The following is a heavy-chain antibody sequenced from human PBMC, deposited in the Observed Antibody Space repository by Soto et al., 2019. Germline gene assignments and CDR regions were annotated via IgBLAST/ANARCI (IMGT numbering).Heavy chain of an antibody. CDR3: ARLAYTSGFTFDY. D-gene: IGHD5-18*01. CDR2: IYYNGNT. J-gene: IGHJ4*02. Sequence: SETLSLTCTVSGCSISIDYWTWIRQPPGERLEWIGYIYYNGNTNYNSSLKSRVTISIDTSKNQFSLKLNSVTAADTAVYFCARLAYTSGFTFDYWGRGTLVTVSS. CDR1: GCSISIDY. V-gene: IGHV4-59*01.